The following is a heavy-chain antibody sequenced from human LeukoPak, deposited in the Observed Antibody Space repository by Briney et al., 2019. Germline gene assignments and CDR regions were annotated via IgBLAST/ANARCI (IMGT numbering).Heavy chain of an antibody. CDR2: IYSCGST. J-gene: IGHJ4*02. CDR1: GFTVSSNY. V-gene: IGHV3-53*01. CDR3: ARGADSSGYTAPFFDY. Sequence: GGSLRLSCAASGFTVSSNYMSWVRQAPGKGLEWVSVIYSCGSTYYADSVKGRFTISRDNSKNTLYLQMNSLRAEDTAVYYCARGADSSGYTAPFFDYWGQGTLVTVSS. D-gene: IGHD3-22*01.